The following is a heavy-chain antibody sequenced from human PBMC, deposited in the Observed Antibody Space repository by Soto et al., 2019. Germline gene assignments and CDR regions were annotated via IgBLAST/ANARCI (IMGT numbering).Heavy chain of an antibody. Sequence: SETLCLTCTVSGGSISRYYWSWIRQPPGKGLEWIGYIYYSGITDYNPSLKSRVTISVDTSKSQFSLKLSSVTAADTAVYYCARGGGVYYVDYWGQGTLVTVS. CDR2: IYYSGIT. V-gene: IGHV4-59*01. J-gene: IGHJ4*02. CDR1: GGSISRYY. D-gene: IGHD2-8*02. CDR3: ARGGGVYYVDY.